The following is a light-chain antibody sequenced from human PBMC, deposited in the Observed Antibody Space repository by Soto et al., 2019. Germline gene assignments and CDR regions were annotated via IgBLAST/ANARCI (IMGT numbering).Light chain of an antibody. CDR1: SSDVGNYNP. CDR2: EVS. V-gene: IGLV2-23*02. CDR3: CSYAGSNYV. J-gene: IGLJ1*01. Sequence: QSALTQPASVSGSPGQSITISCTGTSSDVGNYNPVSWYQHHPGKAPKLMIYEVSKRPSGVSNRFSGSKSGDTASLTISGLQAEDEADYYCCSYAGSNYVFGTGTKVTVL.